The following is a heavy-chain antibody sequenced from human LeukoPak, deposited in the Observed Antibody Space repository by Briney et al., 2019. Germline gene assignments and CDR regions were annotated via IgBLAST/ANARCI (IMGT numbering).Heavy chain of an antibody. CDR1: GCSISSGDYY. D-gene: IGHD6-6*01. Sequence: TLSLTCTVSGCSISSGDYYWIWIRQPPGKGPEWIGYIYYSGSTYYNPSLKSRVTISGDTSKNQFSLKVNSVTAADTAVYYCARGSWSSSIDYWGQGTPVTVSS. CDR2: IYYSGST. J-gene: IGHJ4*02. CDR3: ARGSWSSSIDY. V-gene: IGHV4-30-4*01.